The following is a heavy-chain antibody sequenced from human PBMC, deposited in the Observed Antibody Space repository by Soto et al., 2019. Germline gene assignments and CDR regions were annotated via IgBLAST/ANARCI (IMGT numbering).Heavy chain of an antibody. D-gene: IGHD6-19*01. V-gene: IGHV4-34*01. CDR2: INHSGST. CDR1: GGSFSGYY. Sequence: SETLSLTCAVYGGSFSGYYWSWIRQPPGKGLEWIGEINHSGSTNYNPSLKGRVTISVDTSKNQFSLKLSSVTAADTAVYYCASGRRDSSGWYEGRYNWFDPWGQGTLVTVSS. CDR3: ASGRRDSSGWYEGRYNWFDP. J-gene: IGHJ5*02.